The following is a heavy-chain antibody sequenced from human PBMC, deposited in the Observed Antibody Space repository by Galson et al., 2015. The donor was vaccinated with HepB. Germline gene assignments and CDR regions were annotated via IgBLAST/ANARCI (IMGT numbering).Heavy chain of an antibody. V-gene: IGHV3-30*18. D-gene: IGHD2-15*01. CDR3: AKGSPGRIGMRINRSLGFDP. CDR2: ISYDGSFR. CDR1: GFSFSNYA. Sequence: SLRLSCASSGFSFSNYAIHWVRQAPGKGLEWMAVISYDGSFRYYSDSVKGRFTVSRDPSRSILYLQMNSLRVDDTAVYYCAKGSPGRIGMRINRSLGFDPWGKGTLVIVAS. J-gene: IGHJ5*02.